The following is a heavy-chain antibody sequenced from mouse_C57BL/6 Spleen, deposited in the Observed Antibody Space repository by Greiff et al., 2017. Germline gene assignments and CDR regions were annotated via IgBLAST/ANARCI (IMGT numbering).Heavy chain of an antibody. D-gene: IGHD2-4*01. J-gene: IGHJ1*03. V-gene: IGHV1-64*01. CDR2: IHPNSGST. CDR3: ARGGYDSWYFDV. Sequence: VQLQQPGAELVKPGASVKLSCKASGYTFTSYWMHWVKQRPGQGLEWIGMIHPNSGSTNYNEKFKSKATLTVDKSSSTAYMQLSSLTSEDSAVYYCARGGYDSWYFDVWGTGPTVTVSS. CDR1: GYTFTSYW.